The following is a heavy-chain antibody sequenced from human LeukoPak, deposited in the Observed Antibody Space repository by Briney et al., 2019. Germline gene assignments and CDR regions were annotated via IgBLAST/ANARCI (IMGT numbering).Heavy chain of an antibody. J-gene: IGHJ4*02. D-gene: IGHD5-18*01. CDR1: GYTFTGYY. CDR3: ARDRVDTAMDDY. V-gene: IGHV1-2*02. Sequence: ASVKVSCKASGYTFTGYYMHWVRQAPGQGLEWMGWINPNSGGTNYAQKFQGRVTMTRDTSISTAYMELSRLRSGDTAVYYCARDRVDTAMDDYWGQGTLVTVSS. CDR2: INPNSGGT.